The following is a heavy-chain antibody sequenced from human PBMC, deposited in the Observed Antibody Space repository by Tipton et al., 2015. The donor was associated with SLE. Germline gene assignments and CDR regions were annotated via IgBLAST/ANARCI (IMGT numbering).Heavy chain of an antibody. V-gene: IGHV3-66*01. CDR1: GFTVSSNY. CDR3: AKGGVVVIAPFDY. CDR2: IYSGGST. Sequence: GSLRLSCAASGFTVSSNYMSWDRQAPGKGLEWVSVIYSGGSTYYADSVKGRFTISRDNSKNTLYLQMNSLRAEDTAVYYCAKGGVVVIAPFDYWGQGTLVTVSS. J-gene: IGHJ4*02. D-gene: IGHD2-21*01.